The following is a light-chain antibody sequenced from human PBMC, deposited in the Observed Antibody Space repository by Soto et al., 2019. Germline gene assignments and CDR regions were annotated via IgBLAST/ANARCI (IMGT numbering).Light chain of an antibody. CDR3: QSYDSSLSGSWV. CDR2: GNS. Sequence: QSVLTQPPSASGAPGQRVTISCTGRSSNIGAGYDVHWYQQLPGTAPKLLIYGNSNRPSGVPDRFSGSKSGTSASLAITGLQAEDEADYYCQSYDSSLSGSWVFGGGTKLTVL. J-gene: IGLJ3*02. V-gene: IGLV1-40*01. CDR1: SSNIGAGYD.